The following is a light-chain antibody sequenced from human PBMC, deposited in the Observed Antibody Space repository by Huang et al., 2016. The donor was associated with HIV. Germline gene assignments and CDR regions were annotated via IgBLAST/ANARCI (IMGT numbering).Light chain of an antibody. V-gene: IGKV3-11*01. CDR3: QQRFNWPPIT. J-gene: IGKJ5*01. CDR2: DAS. Sequence: EIVLTQSPATLPLSPGERATLTCRASQSVRSYLAWYQQKPGQAPRLLIYDASNRATGIPARFSGSVSATDFTLTISSLEPEDFAVYYCQQRFNWPPITFGQGTRLEIK. CDR1: QSVRSY.